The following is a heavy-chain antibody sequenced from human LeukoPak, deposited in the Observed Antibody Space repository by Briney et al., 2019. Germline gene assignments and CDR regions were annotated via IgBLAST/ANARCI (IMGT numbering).Heavy chain of an antibody. Sequence: GGSLRLSCAASGFTFSSYAMSWVRQAPGKGLEWVSAISGSGGSTYYADSVKGRFTFSRDNSKNTLYLQMNSLRAEDTAVYYCAKVSGSYYFYFDYWGQGTLVTVSS. CDR2: ISGSGGST. V-gene: IGHV3-23*01. CDR1: GFTFSSYA. CDR3: AKVSGSYYFYFDY. J-gene: IGHJ4*02. D-gene: IGHD1-26*01.